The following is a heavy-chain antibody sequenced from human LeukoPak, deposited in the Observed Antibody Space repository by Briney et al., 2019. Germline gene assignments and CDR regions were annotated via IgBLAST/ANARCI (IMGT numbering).Heavy chain of an antibody. Sequence: SQTLSLTCTVSGGPISSGGYYWSWIRQHPGKGLEWIGYIYYSGSTYYNPSLKSRVTISVDTSKNQFSLKLSSVTAADTAVYYCARSGYCSGGSCYHPFDYWGQGTLVTVSS. CDR1: GGPISSGGYY. J-gene: IGHJ4*02. D-gene: IGHD2-15*01. V-gene: IGHV4-31*03. CDR3: ARSGYCSGGSCYHPFDY. CDR2: IYYSGST.